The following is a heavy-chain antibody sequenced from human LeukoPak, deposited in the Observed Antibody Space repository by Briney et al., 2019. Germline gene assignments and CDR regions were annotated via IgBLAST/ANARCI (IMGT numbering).Heavy chain of an antibody. CDR1: GDSISNYY. D-gene: IGHD3-3*01. V-gene: IGHV4-34*01. CDR2: INHSGST. J-gene: IGHJ4*02. CDR3: ARVARIRFRPPDY. Sequence: MPSETLSLTCTVSGDSISNYYWSWIRQPPGKGLEWIGEINHSGSTNYNPSLKSRVTISVDTSKNQFSLKLSSVTAADTAVYYCARVARIRFRPPDYWGQGTLVTVSS.